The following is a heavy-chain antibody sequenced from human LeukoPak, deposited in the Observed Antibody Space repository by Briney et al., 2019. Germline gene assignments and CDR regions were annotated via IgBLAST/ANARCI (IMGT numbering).Heavy chain of an antibody. CDR3: AANDFWSGFRFDY. CDR1: GYTFTSYA. Sequence: RASVKVSCKASGYTFTSYAMHWVRQAPGQRLDWMGWINAGNGNTKYSQKFQGRVTITRDTSASTAYMELSSLRSEDTAVYYCAANDFWSGFRFDYWGQGTLVTVSS. CDR2: INAGNGNT. D-gene: IGHD3-3*01. J-gene: IGHJ4*02. V-gene: IGHV1-3*01.